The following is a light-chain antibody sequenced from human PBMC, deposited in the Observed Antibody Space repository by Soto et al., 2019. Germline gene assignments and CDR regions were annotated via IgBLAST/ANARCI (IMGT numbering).Light chain of an antibody. CDR1: SSNIGNNF. Sequence: QSVLTQPPSVSAAPGQKVTMSCSGSSSNIGNNFVAWYQQLPGTAPKLRIYDDNNRPYGIPGRFSGSKSGTSATLGITGLQTGDEADYYCGAWDRSLGVVVFGGGTKLTVL. V-gene: IGLV1-51*01. CDR2: DDN. CDR3: GAWDRSLGVVV. J-gene: IGLJ3*02.